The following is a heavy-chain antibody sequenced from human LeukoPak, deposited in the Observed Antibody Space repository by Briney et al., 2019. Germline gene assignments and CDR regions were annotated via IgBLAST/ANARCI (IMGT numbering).Heavy chain of an antibody. D-gene: IGHD4-23*01. CDR3: LYGGNSGDWVY. CDR2: IYHSGST. V-gene: IGHV4-4*02. Sequence: PSGTLSLTCAVSSGSISSSSNWWSWVRQPPGKGLEWIGEIYHSGSTNYNPSLKSRVTISIDKSKNQFSLNLRSVTAADTAVYYCLYGGNSGDWVYWGHGTLVTVSS. CDR1: SGSISSSSNW. J-gene: IGHJ4*01.